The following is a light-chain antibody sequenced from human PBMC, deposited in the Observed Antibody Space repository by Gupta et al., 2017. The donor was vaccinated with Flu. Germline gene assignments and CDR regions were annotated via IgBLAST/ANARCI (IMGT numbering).Light chain of an antibody. CDR1: ETVYSH. Sequence: PATLSVSPGEGATLSCRASETVYSHVAGYQQKPGQAPRLLSYGASTRATGIPARGSGRESGTEVTLTISSLQSEDFAVVYCLQYNDWKRTFGQGTKVELK. V-gene: IGKV3-15*01. CDR2: GAS. CDR3: LQYNDWKRT. J-gene: IGKJ1*01.